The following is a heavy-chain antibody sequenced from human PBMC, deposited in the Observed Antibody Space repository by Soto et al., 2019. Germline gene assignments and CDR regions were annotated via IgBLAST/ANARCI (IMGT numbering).Heavy chain of an antibody. V-gene: IGHV6-1*01. CDR2: TYYRSKWYN. D-gene: IGHD6-13*01. CDR1: GDSVSSNSAA. Sequence: PSQTLSLTCAISGDSVSSNSAAWNWIRQSPSRGLEWLGRTYYRSKWYNDYAVSVKSRITINPDTSKNQFSLQLNSVTPEDTAVYYFARGAYSSSWPDHYGMDVWGQGTTVTVSS. CDR3: ARGAYSSSWPDHYGMDV. J-gene: IGHJ6*02.